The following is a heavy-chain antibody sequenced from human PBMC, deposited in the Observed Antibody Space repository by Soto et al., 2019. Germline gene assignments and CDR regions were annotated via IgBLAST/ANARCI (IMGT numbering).Heavy chain of an antibody. Sequence: QVQLQESGPGLVKPSQTLSLTCTVSGGSISSGGYYWSWIRQHPGRGLEWIGYIYYRGSTYYNPSPXXXVXXSVDTSKTQFSLKLSSVTAADTAVYYCARVCGGDCHNVMDVWGQGTTVTVSS. CDR1: GGSISSGGYY. D-gene: IGHD2-21*02. CDR3: ARVCGGDCHNVMDV. J-gene: IGHJ6*02. V-gene: IGHV4-31*03. CDR2: IYYRGST.